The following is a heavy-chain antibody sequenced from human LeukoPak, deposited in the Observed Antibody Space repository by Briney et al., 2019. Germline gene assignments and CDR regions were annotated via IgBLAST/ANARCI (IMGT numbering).Heavy chain of an antibody. CDR1: GFTFSSYS. CDR3: ARDYGSGWSDDAFDI. V-gene: IGHV3-21*01. D-gene: IGHD6-19*01. Sequence: GGSLRLSCAASGFTFSSYSMNWVRQAPGKGLEWVSSISSSSSYTYYADSVKGRFTISRDNAKNSLYLQMNSLRAEDTAVYYCARDYGSGWSDDAFDIWGQGTMVTVSS. J-gene: IGHJ3*02. CDR2: ISSSSSYT.